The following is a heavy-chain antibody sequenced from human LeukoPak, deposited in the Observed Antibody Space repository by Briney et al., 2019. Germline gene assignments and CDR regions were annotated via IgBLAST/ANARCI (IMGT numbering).Heavy chain of an antibody. D-gene: IGHD3-3*01. CDR3: ASHDYDFWSGYSSWFDP. J-gene: IGHJ5*02. CDR2: INHSGST. Sequence: PGGSLRLSCAASGFTFSDYYMSWIRQPPGKGLEWIGEINHSGSTNYNPSLKSRVTISVDTSKNQFSLKLSSVTAADTAVYYCASHDYDFWSGYSSWFDPWGQGTLVTVSS. V-gene: IGHV4-34*01. CDR1: GFTFSDYY.